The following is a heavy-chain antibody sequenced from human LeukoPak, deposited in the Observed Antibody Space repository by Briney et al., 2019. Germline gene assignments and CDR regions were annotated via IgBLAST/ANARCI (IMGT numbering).Heavy chain of an antibody. J-gene: IGHJ4*02. CDR1: GFTFSSYS. V-gene: IGHV3-48*01. CDR3: AKDLTGYSSSWCFDY. CDR2: ISSSSTTA. D-gene: IGHD6-13*01. Sequence: GGSLRLSCGASGFTFSSYSVNWVRQAPGKGLEWVSYISSSSTTAYYGDSVKGRFTISRDNAKNTLYLQMNSLRAEDTAVYYCAKDLTGYSSSWCFDYWGQGTLVTVSS.